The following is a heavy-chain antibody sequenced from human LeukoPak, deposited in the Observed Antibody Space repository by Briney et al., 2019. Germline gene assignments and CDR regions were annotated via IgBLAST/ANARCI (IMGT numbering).Heavy chain of an antibody. Sequence: GGSLRLSCAASGFTFSRYWMTWVRQAPGKGLEWVSSIRGNGDITYYADSVKGRFTISRDNSKNTLYLQMNSLRADDTAVYYCAKSPQRSSWPFDYWGQGSLVTVSS. D-gene: IGHD6-13*01. J-gene: IGHJ4*02. CDR3: AKSPQRSSWPFDY. CDR1: GFTFSRYW. V-gene: IGHV3-23*01. CDR2: IRGNGDIT.